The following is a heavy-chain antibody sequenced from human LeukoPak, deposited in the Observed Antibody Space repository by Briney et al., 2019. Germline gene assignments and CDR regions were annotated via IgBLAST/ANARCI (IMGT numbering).Heavy chain of an antibody. J-gene: IGHJ6*04. D-gene: IGHD1-7*01. Sequence: SVKVSCKASGGTFSSYAISWVRQAPGQGLEWMGGIIPIFGTANYAQKFQGRVTITAVESTSTAYMELSSLRSEDTAVYYCASEGGTDKRAVRNYYGMDVWGKGTTVTVSS. V-gene: IGHV1-69*13. CDR2: IIPIFGTA. CDR3: ASEGGTDKRAVRNYYGMDV. CDR1: GGTFSSYA.